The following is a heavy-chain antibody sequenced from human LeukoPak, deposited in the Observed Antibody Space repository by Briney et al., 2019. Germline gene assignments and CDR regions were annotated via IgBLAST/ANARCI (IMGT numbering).Heavy chain of an antibody. V-gene: IGHV3-48*03. CDR2: ISSSGSTI. Sequence: GGSLRLSCAASGFTFSSYEMNWVRQAPGKGLEWVSYISSSGSTIYYADSVKGRFTISRDNAKNSLYLQMNSLRAEDTALYYCAKGYCSSTSCYPDYWGQGTLVTVSS. CDR1: GFTFSSYE. D-gene: IGHD2-2*01. CDR3: AKGYCSSTSCYPDY. J-gene: IGHJ4*02.